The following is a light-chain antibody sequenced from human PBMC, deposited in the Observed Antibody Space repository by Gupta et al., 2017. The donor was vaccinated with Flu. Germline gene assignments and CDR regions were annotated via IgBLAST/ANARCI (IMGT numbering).Light chain of an antibody. Sequence: EIVLTQSPATLSLSPGESATLSCRASKSVSSSLAWYQQKPGQAPRLLIYDASNRATGIPARCSGSGAGTDFTLTISILEPEDFAVYYWQQRSNPLTFGGGTKVEIK. CDR3: QQRSNPLT. V-gene: IGKV3-11*01. CDR2: DAS. J-gene: IGKJ4*01. CDR1: KSVSSS.